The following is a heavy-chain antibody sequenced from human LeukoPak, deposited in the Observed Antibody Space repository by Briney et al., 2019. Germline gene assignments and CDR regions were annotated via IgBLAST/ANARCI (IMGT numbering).Heavy chain of an antibody. CDR1: GGSVNGNTYY. CDR3: ARVDDRHGRKFDP. V-gene: IGHV4-39*01. Sequence: SETLSLTCTVSGGSVNGNTYYWGWIRQPPGKGLEWIGSIFYKGSSYYNPSLKSRVTISADTSKNQFSLNLSSVTAADTAVYYCARVDDRHGRKFDPGGQGALVTVSS. J-gene: IGHJ5*02. CDR2: IFYKGSS. D-gene: IGHD5/OR15-5a*01.